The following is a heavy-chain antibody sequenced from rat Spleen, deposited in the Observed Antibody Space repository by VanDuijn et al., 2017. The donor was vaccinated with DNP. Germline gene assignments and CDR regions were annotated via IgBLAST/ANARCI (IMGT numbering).Heavy chain of an antibody. Sequence: EVQLVGSGGGLVQPGRSLKLSCAASGFTFSDYNMAWVRQAPKKGLEWIASINTAGTSTYYPLSVKGRFTISRDNAKSTLYLQMNSLRSEDTATYYCASQTGFAYWGQGTLVTVSS. V-gene: IGHV5-7*01. CDR3: ASQTGFAY. D-gene: IGHD5-1*01. CDR2: INTAGTST. CDR1: GFTFSDYN. J-gene: IGHJ3*01.